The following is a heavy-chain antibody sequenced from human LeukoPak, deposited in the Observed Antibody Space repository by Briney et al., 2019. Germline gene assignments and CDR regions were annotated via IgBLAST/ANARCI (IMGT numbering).Heavy chain of an antibody. CDR3: ARGPGYSSTTDAFEI. J-gene: IGHJ3*02. Sequence: PSETLSLTCTVCGGSISSSSYYWGWIRQPPGKGLEWIGSIYYTGNTYYNPSLKSRVTISVDTSKNQFSLKLSSVTAADTAVYYCARGPGYSSTTDAFEIWGQGTMVTVSS. V-gene: IGHV4-39*07. D-gene: IGHD6-13*01. CDR1: GGSISSSSYY. CDR2: IYYTGNT.